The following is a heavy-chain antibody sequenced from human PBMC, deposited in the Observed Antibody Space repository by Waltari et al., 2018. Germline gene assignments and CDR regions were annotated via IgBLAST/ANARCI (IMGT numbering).Heavy chain of an antibody. CDR2: IYHSGTT. CDR1: GGPIRSGGYF. J-gene: IGHJ4*02. Sequence: QLQLQESGPGLVKSSKTLSLTCAVYGGPIRSGGYFRSRIRQPHGTGPAWIGYIYHSGTTYYNPSLKSRVTISVDRSKNQFSLKLSSVTAADTAVYYCASHIVVVPAAPYFDYWGQGTLVTVSS. CDR3: ASHIVVVPAAPYFDY. D-gene: IGHD2-2*01. V-gene: IGHV4-30-2*01.